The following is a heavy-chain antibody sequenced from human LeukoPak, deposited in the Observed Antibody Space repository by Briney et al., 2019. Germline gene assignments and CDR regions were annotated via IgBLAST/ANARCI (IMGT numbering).Heavy chain of an antibody. J-gene: IGHJ6*03. CDR3: ARVCGYDFSPLYYYFYYMDV. V-gene: IGHV4-39*07. CDR1: GGSISSSSYY. D-gene: IGHD3-3*01. CDR2: IYYSGRT. Sequence: SETLSLTCTVSGGSISSSSYYWGWIRQPPGKGLEWIGSIYYSGRTYYNPSLKSRVTISVDTSKNQFSLKLSSVTAADTAVYYCARVCGYDFSPLYYYFYYMDVWGKGTTVTVSS.